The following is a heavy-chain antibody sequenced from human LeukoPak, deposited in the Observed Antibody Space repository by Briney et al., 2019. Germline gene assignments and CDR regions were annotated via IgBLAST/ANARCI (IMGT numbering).Heavy chain of an antibody. V-gene: IGHV3-30*18. D-gene: IGHD2-15*01. Sequence: PGRSLRLSCAASGFTFSSYGMHWVRQAPGKGLEWVAVISYDGSNKYYADSVKGRFTISRDNSKNTLYLQMNSLRAEDTAVYYCANSKRYCSGGSCSYFDYWGQGTLVTVSS. CDR1: GFTFSSYG. J-gene: IGHJ4*02. CDR3: ANSKRYCSGGSCSYFDY. CDR2: ISYDGSNK.